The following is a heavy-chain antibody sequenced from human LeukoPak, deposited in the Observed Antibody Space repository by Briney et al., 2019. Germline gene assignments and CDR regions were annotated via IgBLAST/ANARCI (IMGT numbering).Heavy chain of an antibody. Sequence: GGSLRLSCAASGFTFSSYWMHLVRQAPGKGLVWVSRINSDGSSTSYADSVKGRFTISRDNAKNTLYLQLNSLRPEDTGLYYCARDRGGWPDYWGQGTLVTVSS. CDR3: ARDRGGWPDY. D-gene: IGHD6-19*01. J-gene: IGHJ4*02. V-gene: IGHV3-74*01. CDR1: GFTFSSYW. CDR2: INSDGSST.